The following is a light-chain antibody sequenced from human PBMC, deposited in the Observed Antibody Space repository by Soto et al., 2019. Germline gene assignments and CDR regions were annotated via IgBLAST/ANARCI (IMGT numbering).Light chain of an antibody. V-gene: IGKV3-15*01. J-gene: IGKJ5*01. CDR3: QQYYDWPIT. CDR2: GAS. CDR1: QSISTN. Sequence: EIVMTQSPATLSVSPGERATLSCRASQSISTNLAWYQQKPGQAPRLLIYGASTRATGIPARFSGSGSETELTITISGLQSEDFEVYYCQQYYDWPITFGQGTRLEIK.